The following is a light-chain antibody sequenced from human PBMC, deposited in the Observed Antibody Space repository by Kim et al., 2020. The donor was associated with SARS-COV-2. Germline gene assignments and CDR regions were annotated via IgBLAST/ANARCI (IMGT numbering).Light chain of an antibody. CDR2: GAS. Sequence: EIVLTQSPGTLSLSPGERATLSCRASQSVTSNYLAWYQHRPGQAPRLLIYGASSRATGVPDRFSGSGSGTDFTLTISRLEAEDFAVYYCQQYGNSQETFGEGTKVDIK. CDR1: QSVTSNY. V-gene: IGKV3-20*01. CDR3: QQYGNSQET. J-gene: IGKJ1*01.